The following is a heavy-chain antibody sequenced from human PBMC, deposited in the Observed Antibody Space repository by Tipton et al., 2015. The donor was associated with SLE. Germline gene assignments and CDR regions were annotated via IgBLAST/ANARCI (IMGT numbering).Heavy chain of an antibody. J-gene: IGHJ4*02. V-gene: IGHV4-59*01. D-gene: IGHD1/OR15-1a*01. CDR3: ARGQNRVAYFVY. CDR2: IYYNGNT. CDR1: GGSISSYY. Sequence: TLSLTCTVSGGSISSYYWSWIRQPPGKGLEWIGYIYYNGNTNYNPSLQSRVTISLDTSKKQFSLKLSSVTAADTAVYFCARGQNRVAYFVYWGQGTLVTVSS.